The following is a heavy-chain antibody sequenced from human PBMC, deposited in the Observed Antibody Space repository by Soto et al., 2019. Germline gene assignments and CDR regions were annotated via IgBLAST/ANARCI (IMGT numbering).Heavy chain of an antibody. J-gene: IGHJ4*02. CDR2: IYSGGST. V-gene: IGHV3-66*01. CDR3: ARDPWAADY. Sequence: EVQGVVSGGGLVQTGGSLRLSCAASGFTVSTKYMSWVRQAPGKGLEWVSVIYSGGSTFYADSVRGRFTISRDNSKNTVNLQMNSLRAEDTAVYYCARDPWAADYWGQGTLVTVSS. CDR1: GFTVSTKY. D-gene: IGHD3-16*01.